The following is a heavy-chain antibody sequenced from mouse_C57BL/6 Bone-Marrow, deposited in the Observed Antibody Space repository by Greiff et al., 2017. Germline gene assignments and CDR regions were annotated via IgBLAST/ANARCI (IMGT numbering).Heavy chain of an antibody. Sequence: VQLQQPGPELVKPGASVKISCKASGYSFTDYNMNWVKQSHGQSLEWIGVINPDYGTTSYNQKFKGKATLTVDPSSSTAYMQLNILTSEDSAVYYCSRGNDYDYALDYWGQGTSVTVSS. J-gene: IGHJ4*01. CDR3: SRGNDYDYALDY. D-gene: IGHD2-13*01. CDR1: GYSFTDYN. V-gene: IGHV1-39*01. CDR2: INPDYGTT.